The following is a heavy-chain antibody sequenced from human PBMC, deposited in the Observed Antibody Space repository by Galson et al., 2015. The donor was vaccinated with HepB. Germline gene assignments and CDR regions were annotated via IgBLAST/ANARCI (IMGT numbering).Heavy chain of an antibody. Sequence: SLRLSCAASGFTFSSYAMHWVRQAPGKGLEYVSAISSNGGSTYYADSVKGRFTISRDNSKNTLYLQMSSLRAEDTAVYYCVKFPPRYCSSTSCYNFLAYDAFDIWGQGTMVTVSS. CDR2: ISSNGGST. V-gene: IGHV3-64D*06. CDR3: VKFPPRYCSSTSCYNFLAYDAFDI. J-gene: IGHJ3*02. D-gene: IGHD2-2*02. CDR1: GFTFSSYA.